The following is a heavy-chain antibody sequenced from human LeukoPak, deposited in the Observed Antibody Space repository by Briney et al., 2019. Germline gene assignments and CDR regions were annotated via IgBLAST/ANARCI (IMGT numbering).Heavy chain of an antibody. V-gene: IGHV1-18*01. Sequence: ASVKVSCKASGYTFTSYCISWVRQAPGQGLEWMGLISSYNGNTNYAQKLQGRVTMTTATSTSKAYMELRSLRYDDTAVYSCARSRRWLQFKAFDYWGQGTLVTVSS. CDR3: ARSRRWLQFKAFDY. CDR2: ISSYNGNT. CDR1: GYTFTSYC. J-gene: IGHJ4*02. D-gene: IGHD5-24*01.